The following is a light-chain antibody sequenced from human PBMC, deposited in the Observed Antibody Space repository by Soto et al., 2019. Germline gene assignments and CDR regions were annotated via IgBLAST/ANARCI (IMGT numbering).Light chain of an antibody. J-gene: IGKJ1*01. CDR2: GAS. CDR3: QQYGSSPWT. CDR1: QSVSSSY. V-gene: IGKV3-20*01. Sequence: EIVLTQSPGTLSLSPGERATLSCRASQSVSSSYLAWYQQKPGQAPRPLIYGASSRAIGIPDRFSGSGSGTDVTLTISRLEPEEFAVYYCQQYGSSPWTFGQGTKVEIK.